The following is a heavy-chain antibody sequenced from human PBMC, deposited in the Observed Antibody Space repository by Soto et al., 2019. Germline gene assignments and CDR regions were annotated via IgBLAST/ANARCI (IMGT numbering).Heavy chain of an antibody. CDR3: ASPYYDFWSGPPWGTQKYYFDF. D-gene: IGHD3-3*01. CDR2: IKHSGST. V-gene: IGHV4-34*01. CDR1: GGSFSGYY. Sequence: QVHLQQWGAGLLKPSETLSLTCAVYGGSFSGYYWSWIRQPPGKGLEWIGEIKHSGSTNYNPSLESRITISVDTSKNQFSLKLSSVTAADTAVYYCASPYYDFWSGPPWGTQKYYFDFWGQGTLVTVSS. J-gene: IGHJ4*02.